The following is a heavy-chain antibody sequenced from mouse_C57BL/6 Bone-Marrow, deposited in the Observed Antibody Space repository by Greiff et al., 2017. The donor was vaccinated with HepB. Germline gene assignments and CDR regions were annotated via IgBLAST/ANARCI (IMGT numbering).Heavy chain of an antibody. J-gene: IGHJ3*01. CDR1: GYTFTSYW. CDR3: ARSHAYYGFAY. V-gene: IGHV1-50*01. CDR2: IDPSDSYT. D-gene: IGHD1-1*01. Sequence: QVQLQQPGAELVKPGASVKLSCKASGYTFTSYWMQWVKQRPGQGLEWIGEIDPSDSYTNYNQKFKGKATLTVDTSSSTAYMQLSSLTSEDSAVYYCARSHAYYGFAYWGQGTLVTVSA.